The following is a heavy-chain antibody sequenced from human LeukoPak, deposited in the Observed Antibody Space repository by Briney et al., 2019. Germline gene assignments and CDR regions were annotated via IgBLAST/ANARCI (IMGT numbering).Heavy chain of an antibody. CDR2: ISSSGSTI. V-gene: IGHV3-48*03. CDR3: ARVDSSGYYLVGACDI. CDR1: GFTFSGYE. J-gene: IGHJ3*02. D-gene: IGHD3-22*01. Sequence: GGSLRLSCAASGFTFSGYEMNWVRQAPGKGLEWVSYISSSGSTIYYADSVKGRFTISRDNAKNSLYLQMNSLRAEDTAVYYCARVDSSGYYLVGACDIWGQGTMVTVSS.